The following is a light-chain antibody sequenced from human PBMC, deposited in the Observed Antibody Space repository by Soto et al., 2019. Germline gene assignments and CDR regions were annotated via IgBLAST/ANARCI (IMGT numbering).Light chain of an antibody. Sequence: QSALTQPASVSGSPGQSITISCTGTSSDVGGYNYVSWYQQHPGKAPKLMIYDVSNRPSGVSNRFSGSKSGNTASLTISGLQAEDEAEYYCSSYTSSSTLVVFGGGTKVTFL. CDR1: SSDVGGYNY. J-gene: IGLJ2*01. CDR3: SSYTSSSTLVV. CDR2: DVS. V-gene: IGLV2-14*01.